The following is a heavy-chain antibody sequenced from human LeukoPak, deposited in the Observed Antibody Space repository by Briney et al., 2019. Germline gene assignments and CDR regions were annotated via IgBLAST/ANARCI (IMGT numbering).Heavy chain of an antibody. V-gene: IGHV3-23*01. CDR2: ISGSGDST. CDR1: GFTFSSFA. J-gene: IGHJ4*02. D-gene: IGHD5-18*01. Sequence: PGRSLRLSCAASGFTFSSFAMSWVRQAPGKGLEWVSGISGSGDSTDHADSVKGRFIISRDNSKSTLSLQMDSLRAEDTAVYFCAKDSVLRGHSYGFDFWGQGTLVTVSS. CDR3: AKDSVLRGHSYGFDF.